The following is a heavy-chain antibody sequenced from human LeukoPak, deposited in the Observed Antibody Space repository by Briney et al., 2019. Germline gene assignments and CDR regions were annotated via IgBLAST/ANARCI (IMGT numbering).Heavy chain of an antibody. Sequence: GGYLRRYCSAYAFTNDGFTMGRDRQAPGKGLEWVGFIRSKAYGGTTEYAGCVKGRFTISRDDSKSIAKLQMNSLKTEDTSVYYCARRLRGTAAAGIFPAVRIVALGYYFDYWGQGTLVTVSS. CDR3: ARRLRGTAAAGIFPAVRIVALGYYFDY. V-gene: IGHV3-49*04. CDR1: AFTNDGFT. CDR2: IRSKAYGGTT. J-gene: IGHJ4*02. D-gene: IGHD6-13*01.